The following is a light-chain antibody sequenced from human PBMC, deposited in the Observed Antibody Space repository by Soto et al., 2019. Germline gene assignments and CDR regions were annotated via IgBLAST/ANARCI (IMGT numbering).Light chain of an antibody. J-gene: IGLJ1*01. Sequence: QSALTQPASVSGSPGQSITISCTGTSSDVGGYNYVSWYQQHPGKAPKLMIYDVSNRPSGVSNRFSGSKSGNTASLTISGFQAEDEADYYCSSYTSSSTLVFGTG. CDR3: SSYTSSSTLV. CDR2: DVS. CDR1: SSDVGGYNY. V-gene: IGLV2-14*01.